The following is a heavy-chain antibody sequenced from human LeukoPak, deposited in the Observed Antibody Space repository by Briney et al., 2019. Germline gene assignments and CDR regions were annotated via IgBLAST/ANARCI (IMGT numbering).Heavy chain of an antibody. V-gene: IGHV3-33*05. D-gene: IGHD6-19*01. CDR3: ARYNAAVAGYDY. Sequence: PGRSLTLACAASGFSFSVSDYGMNWVRQAPGKGLEWVAVVSYDGNYKYYADSVKGRFTISRDNSKNTLYLQMNSLRAEDTALYYCARYNAAVAGYDYWGQGTLVTVSS. CDR2: VSYDGNYK. J-gene: IGHJ4*02. CDR1: GFSFSVSDYG.